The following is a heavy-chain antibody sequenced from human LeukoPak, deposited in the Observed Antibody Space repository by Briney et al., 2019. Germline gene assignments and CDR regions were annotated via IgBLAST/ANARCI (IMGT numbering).Heavy chain of an antibody. CDR3: ARRGYSGYGPAPYYYYYYYMDV. CDR2: IIPIFGTA. D-gene: IGHD5-12*01. CDR1: GGTFSSYA. J-gene: IGHJ6*03. Sequence: ASVKVSCKASGGTFSSYAISWVRQAPGQGLEWMGGIIPIFGTANYAQKFQGRVTITADESTSTAYMELSSLRSEDTAVYYCARRGYSGYGPAPYYYYYYYMDVWGKGTTVTISS. V-gene: IGHV1-69*01.